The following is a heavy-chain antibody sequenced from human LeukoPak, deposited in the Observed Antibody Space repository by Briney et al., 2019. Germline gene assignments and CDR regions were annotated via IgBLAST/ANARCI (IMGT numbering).Heavy chain of an antibody. J-gene: IGHJ6*02. CDR3: AKDYVRSYYIVVVPAAHYYYYGMDV. CDR2: IKSKTDGGTT. V-gene: IGHV3-15*01. Sequence: GGSLRLSCAASGFTFSNAWMSWVRQAPGKGLEWVGRIKSKTDGGTTDYAAPVKGRFTISRDNSKNTLYLQMNSLRAEDTAVYYCAKDYVRSYYIVVVPAAHYYYYGMDVWGQGTTVTVSS. D-gene: IGHD2-2*01. CDR1: GFTFSNAW.